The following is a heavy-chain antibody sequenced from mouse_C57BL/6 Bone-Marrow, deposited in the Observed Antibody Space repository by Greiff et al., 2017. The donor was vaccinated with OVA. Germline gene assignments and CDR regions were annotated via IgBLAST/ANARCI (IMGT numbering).Heavy chain of an antibody. V-gene: IGHV1-61*01. CDR3: ARKVYWYFDV. D-gene: IGHD1-3*01. Sequence: VQLQQPGAELVRPGSSVKLSCKASGYTFTSYWMDWVKQRPGQGLEWIGNIYPSDSETHYNQKFKDKATLTVDKSSSTAYMQLSSLTSEDSAVYYCARKVYWYFDVWGTGTTVTVSS. CDR2: IYPSDSET. CDR1: GYTFTSYW. J-gene: IGHJ1*03.